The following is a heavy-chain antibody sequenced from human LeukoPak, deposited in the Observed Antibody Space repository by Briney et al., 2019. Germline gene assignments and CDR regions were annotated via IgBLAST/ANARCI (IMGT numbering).Heavy chain of an antibody. CDR3: ARQYPYCSGGTCYSSDFDY. CDR2: IYNDDRT. D-gene: IGHD2-15*01. V-gene: IGHV3-66*04. Sequence: GGSLRLSCAASGFTFSSYAMSWVRQAPGKGLEWVSIIYNDDRTYYADSVKGRFTISRDSSKNTLYLQMSSLTAEDTAVYYCARQYPYCSGGTCYSSDFDYWGQGTLVTVSS. CDR1: GFTFSSYA. J-gene: IGHJ4*02.